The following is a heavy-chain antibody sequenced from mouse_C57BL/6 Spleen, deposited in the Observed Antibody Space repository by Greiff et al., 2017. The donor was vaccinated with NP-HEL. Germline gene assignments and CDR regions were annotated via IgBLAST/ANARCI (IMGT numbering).Heavy chain of an antibody. CDR2: IDPGTGGT. CDR1: GYTFTDYE. V-gene: IGHV1-15*01. Sequence: QVQLQQSGAELVRPGASVTLSCKASGYTFTDYEMHWVKQTPVHSLEWIGAIDPGTGGTAYNQKFKAKAILTADKSSSTAYMELRTLTSEDSAVDYCDRGGRYTTTAWFAGWGKGTLVTVSA. J-gene: IGHJ3*01. D-gene: IGHD2-14*01. CDR3: DRGGRYTTTAWFAG.